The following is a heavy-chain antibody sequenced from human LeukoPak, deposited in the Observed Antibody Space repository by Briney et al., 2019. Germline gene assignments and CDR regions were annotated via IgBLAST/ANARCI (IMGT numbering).Heavy chain of an antibody. CDR3: ARAYYYYYMDV. CDR1: GYTFTGYY. J-gene: IGHJ6*03. Sequence: ASVKVSCKASGYTFTGYYMHWVRQAPGQGLEWMGWINPNSGGTKYAQKFQGRVTMTSDASISTAYMELSSLRSDDTAGYYCARAYYYYYMDVWGKGTTVTVSS. CDR2: INPNSGGT. V-gene: IGHV1-2*02.